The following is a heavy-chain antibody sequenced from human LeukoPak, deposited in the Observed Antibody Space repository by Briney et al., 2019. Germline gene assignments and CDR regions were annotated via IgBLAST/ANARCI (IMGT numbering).Heavy chain of an antibody. CDR3: ARGITMISRGMGY. Sequence: ASVKVSCKASGYTFTGYHMHWVRQAPGQGLEWMGWINPTGGTKYAQKFQGRVTMTRDTSISTAHMELSSLTSDDTAVYYCARGITMISRGMGYWGQGTLVTVSS. V-gene: IGHV1-2*02. D-gene: IGHD3-22*01. CDR2: INPTGGT. CDR1: GYTFTGYH. J-gene: IGHJ4*02.